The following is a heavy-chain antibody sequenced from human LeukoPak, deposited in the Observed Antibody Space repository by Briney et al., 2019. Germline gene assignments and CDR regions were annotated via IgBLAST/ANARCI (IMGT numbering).Heavy chain of an antibody. V-gene: IGHV4-34*01. CDR3: EMFTAIVGDALDI. D-gene: IGHD1-26*01. J-gene: IGHJ3*02. CDR2: INHSGNS. CDR1: GDSFSDYY. Sequence: SETLSLTCAVYGDSFSDYYFTWIRQPPGKGLEWIGDINHSGNSSYNKSLRSRVTISLDTSKKQVSLKLSSVTAADTAVYYCEMFTAIVGDALDIWGQGTVVTVSS.